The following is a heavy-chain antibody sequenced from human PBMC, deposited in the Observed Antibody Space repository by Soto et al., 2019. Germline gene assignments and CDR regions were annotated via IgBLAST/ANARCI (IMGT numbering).Heavy chain of an antibody. CDR2: IRQDGSAS. V-gene: IGHV3-7*01. CDR3: VKGEYYYDGSAYYPFDY. Sequence: SGGSLRLSCAASGFTFSDFYMSWVRQAPGKGLEWVANIRQDGSASGYVDAVKGRFTISRDNAKNSLFLQMNSLRVEDTAVYYCVKGEYYYDGSAYYPFDYWGQGRMVTVSS. J-gene: IGHJ4*02. D-gene: IGHD3-22*01. CDR1: GFTFSDFY.